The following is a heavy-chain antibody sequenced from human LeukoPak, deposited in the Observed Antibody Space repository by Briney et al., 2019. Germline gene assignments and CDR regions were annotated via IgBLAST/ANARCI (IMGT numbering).Heavy chain of an antibody. V-gene: IGHV1-18*01. CDR1: GYTFTSYG. D-gene: IGHD6-13*01. CDR2: ISAYNGNT. J-gene: IGHJ4*02. CDR3: ARGVHPEQLSSRPFDY. Sequence: ASVNVSCTASGYTFTSYGIRWVRQAPGEGLEWMGWISAYNGNTNYAQKLQGRVTMTTDTSTSTAYMELRSLRSDDTAVYYCARGVHPEQLSSRPFDYWGQGTLVTVSS.